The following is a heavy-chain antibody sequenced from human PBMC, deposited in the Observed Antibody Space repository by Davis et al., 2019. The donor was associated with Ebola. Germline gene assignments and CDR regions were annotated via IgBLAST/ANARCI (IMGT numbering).Heavy chain of an antibody. CDR2: IKQDGSEK. CDR1: GFSFSTYW. V-gene: IGHV3-7*01. J-gene: IGHJ6*02. Sequence: GSLRLSCAASGFSFSTYWMSWVRQAPGKGLEWVANIKQDGSEKHYVDSVKGRFTISRDNAKNSLYLQMNSLRAKDTAVYYCARDRPLDFFFGDYYGMDVWGQGTTVTVSS. D-gene: IGHD3-16*01. CDR3: ARDRPLDFFFGDYYGMDV.